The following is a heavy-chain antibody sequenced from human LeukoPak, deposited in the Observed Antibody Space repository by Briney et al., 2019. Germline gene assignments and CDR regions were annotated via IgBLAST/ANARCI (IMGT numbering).Heavy chain of an antibody. CDR1: GYTFTGYY. CDR3: AREVGYSSSYYGPFDP. D-gene: IGHD2-2*01. J-gene: IGHJ5*02. CDR2: VNPNNGVP. V-gene: IGHV1-2*06. Sequence: ASVKVSCKASGYTFTGYYMHWVRQAPGQGLEWMGRVNPNNGVPNYAQKFQGRVTMTRDTAISTFYMELSSLRSDDTAVYFCAREVGYSSSYYGPFDPWGQGTLVIVSS.